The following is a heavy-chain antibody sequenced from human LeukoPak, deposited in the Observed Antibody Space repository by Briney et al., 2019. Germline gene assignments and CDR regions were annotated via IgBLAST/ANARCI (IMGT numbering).Heavy chain of an antibody. D-gene: IGHD3-3*01. CDR1: GFTFSSYG. Sequence: GGSLRLSCAASGFTFSSYGMHWVRQAPGKGLEWVAFIRYDGSKKYYADSVKGRFTISRDNSKNTLYLQMDSLRAEDTAVYYCAKAVQTIFGVGNYYMDVWGKGTTVTVFS. J-gene: IGHJ6*03. V-gene: IGHV3-30*02. CDR3: AKAVQTIFGVGNYYMDV. CDR2: IRYDGSKK.